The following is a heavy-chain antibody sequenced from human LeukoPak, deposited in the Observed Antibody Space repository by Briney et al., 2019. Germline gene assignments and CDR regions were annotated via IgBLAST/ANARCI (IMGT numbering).Heavy chain of an antibody. CDR3: AKGPYYYDSSGYYYDY. Sequence: GGSLRLSCAAPGFTFSSYAMNWVRQAPGKGLEWVSGISDSGGSTYYADSVKGRFTISRDNSKNTLYLQMNSLRAEDTALYYCAKGPYYYDSSGYYYDYWGQGTLVTVS. J-gene: IGHJ4*02. D-gene: IGHD3-22*01. CDR1: GFTFSSYA. CDR2: ISDSGGST. V-gene: IGHV3-23*01.